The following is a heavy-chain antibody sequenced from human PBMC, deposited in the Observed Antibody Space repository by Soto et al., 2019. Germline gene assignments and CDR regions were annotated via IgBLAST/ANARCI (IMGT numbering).Heavy chain of an antibody. D-gene: IGHD5-12*01. CDR1: GYTLTSYG. J-gene: IGHJ6*02. CDR2: ISAYNPNT. V-gene: IGHV1-18*04. CDR3: AREGQRVWQSGYDCDYYHGMDV. Sequence: ASVKVSCKASGYTLTSYGISWVREAAGQGREWMGWISAYNPNTNYAKKLQGRVTMNTDTSTSTAYMELRSLRSDDTAVYYCAREGQRVWQSGYDCDYYHGMDVWG.